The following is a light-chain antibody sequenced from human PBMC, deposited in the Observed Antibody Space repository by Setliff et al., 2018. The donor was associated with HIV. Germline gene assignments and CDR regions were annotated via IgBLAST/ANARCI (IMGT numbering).Light chain of an antibody. CDR1: STAIADYNY. J-gene: IGLJ1*01. CDR2: DVN. V-gene: IGLV2-14*03. CDR3: SSYINNNAPDV. Sequence: QSVLTQPASVSGSPGQSITISCTATTSTAIADYNYLSWYQQHPGKAPKLLIFDVNSRPSGVSSRFYGSRSGNTASLTISDLQPEDEADYFCSSYINNNAPDVFGTGTKVTVL.